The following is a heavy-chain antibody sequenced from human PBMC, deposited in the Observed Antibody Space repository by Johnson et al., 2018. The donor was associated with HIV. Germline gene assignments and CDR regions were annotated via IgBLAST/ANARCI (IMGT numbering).Heavy chain of an antibody. CDR2: IGTAGDT. D-gene: IGHD1-26*01. Sequence: VQLVESGGGLVQPGGSLRLSCAASGFTFSSYDMPWVRQATGKGLEWVSAIGTAGDTYYPGSVKGRFTISRENAKNSLYLQMNSLRAGDTAVYYCARERVGDAFDIWGQGTMVTVSS. CDR3: ARERVGDAFDI. CDR1: GFTFSSYD. V-gene: IGHV3-13*01. J-gene: IGHJ3*02.